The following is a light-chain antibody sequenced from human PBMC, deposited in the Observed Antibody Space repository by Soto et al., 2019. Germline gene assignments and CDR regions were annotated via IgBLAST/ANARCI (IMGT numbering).Light chain of an antibody. J-gene: IGLJ1*01. Sequence: QSALTQPASVSGSPGQSITISCTGTSSDVGGYNYVSWYQQLPGKAPKLMIYDVSNRPSGVSNRFSGSKSGNTASLTISGLQAEDEADYYCSSYTSSSTNVFGTGTKLTVL. CDR1: SSDVGGYNY. CDR2: DVS. V-gene: IGLV2-14*01. CDR3: SSYTSSSTNV.